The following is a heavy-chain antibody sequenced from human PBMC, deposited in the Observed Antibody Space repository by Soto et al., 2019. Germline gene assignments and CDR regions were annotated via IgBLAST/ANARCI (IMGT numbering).Heavy chain of an antibody. CDR2: IYYSGST. Sequence: SETLSRTCTVSGGSISSYYWSWIRQPPGKGLEWIGYIYYSGSTNYNPSLKSRVTISVDTSKNQISLKLSSVTAADTAVYYCARDRPPGGFDPWGQGTLVTVSS. V-gene: IGHV4-59*01. CDR3: ARDRPPGGFDP. J-gene: IGHJ5*02. CDR1: GGSISSYY.